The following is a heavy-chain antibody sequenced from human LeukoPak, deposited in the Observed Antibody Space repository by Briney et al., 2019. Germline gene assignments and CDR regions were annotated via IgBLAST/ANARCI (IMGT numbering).Heavy chain of an antibody. V-gene: IGHV3-30*18. CDR1: GFTFSSYG. J-gene: IGHJ5*02. Sequence: GGSLRLSCAASGFTFSSYGMHWVRQAPGKGLEWVAVISYDGSNKYYADSVKGRFTISRDNSKNTLYLQMNSLRAEDTAVYYCAKDPVVTAPTPFNWFDPWGQGTLVTVSS. CDR2: ISYDGSNK. CDR3: AKDPVVTAPTPFNWFDP. D-gene: IGHD2-21*02.